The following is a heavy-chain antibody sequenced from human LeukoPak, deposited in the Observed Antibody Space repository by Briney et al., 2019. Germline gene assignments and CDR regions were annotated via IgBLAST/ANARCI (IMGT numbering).Heavy chain of an antibody. Sequence: GSSVKVSCKASGGTFSSYAINWVRQATGQGLEWMGWMNPNSGNTGYAQKFQGRVTMTRNTSISTAYMELSSLRSEDTAVYYCAINAYCSSNSCWGNYYYYYMDVWGKGTTVTVSS. CDR2: MNPNSGNT. CDR3: AINAYCSSNSCWGNYYYYYMDV. D-gene: IGHD2-2*01. CDR1: GGTFSSYA. V-gene: IGHV1-8*02. J-gene: IGHJ6*03.